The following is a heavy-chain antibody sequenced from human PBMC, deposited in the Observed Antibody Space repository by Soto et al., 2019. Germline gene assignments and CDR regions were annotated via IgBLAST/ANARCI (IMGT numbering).Heavy chain of an antibody. CDR3: ATDNTVTTPYYYYYGMDV. CDR1: GYTFASYA. D-gene: IGHD4-4*01. CDR2: ISAYNGNT. V-gene: IGHV1-18*01. Sequence: ASVKVSCKASGYTFASYAISWMRQAPGQGLEWMGWISAYNGNTNYAQKLQGRVTMTEDTSTDTAYMELSSLRSEDTAVYYCATDNTVTTPYYYYYGMDVWGQGTTVTVSS. J-gene: IGHJ6*02.